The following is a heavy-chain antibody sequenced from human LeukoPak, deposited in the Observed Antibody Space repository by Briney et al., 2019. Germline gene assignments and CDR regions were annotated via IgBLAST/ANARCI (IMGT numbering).Heavy chain of an antibody. CDR2: ISGSGGST. CDR3: AKGHSSSWPYYYYYMDV. Sequence: GGSLRLSCAASGFTFSSYAMSWVRQAPGKGLEWVSAISGSGGSTYYADSVKGRFTISRDNSRNTLYLQMNSLRAEDTAVYYCAKGHSSSWPYYYYYMDVWGKGTTVTISS. J-gene: IGHJ6*03. D-gene: IGHD6-13*01. V-gene: IGHV3-23*01. CDR1: GFTFSSYA.